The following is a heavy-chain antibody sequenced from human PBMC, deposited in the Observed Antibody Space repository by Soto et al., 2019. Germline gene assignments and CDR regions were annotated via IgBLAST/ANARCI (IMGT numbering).Heavy chain of an antibody. CDR1: GFSFSDSA. CDR2: IRSGANNYLT. CDR3: TRIRMERGYNWFDP. V-gene: IGHV3-73*01. Sequence: GGSLRLSCAASGFSFSDSAMHWFRQAPGKGLEWIARIRSGANNYLTAYPASVTGRFTISRDDSKNTAYLQMDGLTSEDTAMYYCTRIRMERGYNWFDPWGQGTQVTVSS. D-gene: IGHD1-1*01. J-gene: IGHJ5*02.